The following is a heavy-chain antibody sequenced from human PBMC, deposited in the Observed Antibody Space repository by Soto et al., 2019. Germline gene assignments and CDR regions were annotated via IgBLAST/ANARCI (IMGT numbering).Heavy chain of an antibody. CDR1: GGSIGSFY. D-gene: IGHD2-21*02. V-gene: IGHV4-59*01. CDR3: ARTRSGDWCFDY. Sequence: PSETLSLTCTVSGGSIGSFYWSWIRQPPGKRLEWIGYIYYSGSTNYNLSLKSRVTISVDTSKNQFFLKLSSVTAADTAVYYCARTRSGDWCFDYWGQGTLVTVSS. CDR2: IYYSGST. J-gene: IGHJ4*02.